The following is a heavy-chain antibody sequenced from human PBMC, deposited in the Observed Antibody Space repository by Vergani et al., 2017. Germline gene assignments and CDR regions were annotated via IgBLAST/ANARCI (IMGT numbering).Heavy chain of an antibody. CDR2: IYHSGST. V-gene: IGHV4-4*03. Sequence: QVQLQESGPGLVKPPGTLSLTCAVSGGSISSSNWWGWVRQPPGKGLEWIGEIYHSGSTNYNPSLKSRVTISVDKSTNQFSLKLSSVTAADTAVYYCARDPRVGYYGSGSYYDYWGQGTLVTVSS. D-gene: IGHD3-10*01. J-gene: IGHJ4*02. CDR1: GGSISSSNW. CDR3: ARDPRVGYYGSGSYYDY.